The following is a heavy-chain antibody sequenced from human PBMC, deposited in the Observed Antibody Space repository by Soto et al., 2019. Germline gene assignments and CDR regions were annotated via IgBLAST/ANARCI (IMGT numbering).Heavy chain of an antibody. CDR2: IIPIFGTA. D-gene: IGHD6-13*01. CDR1: GGTFSSYS. Sequence: SVKVSCKASGGTFSSYSISWVRQAPGQGLEWMGGIIPIFGTANYAQKFQGRVTITADESTSTAYMELSSLRSEDTAVYYCFIAAAGGVDFDYWGQGTLVTVSS. V-gene: IGHV1-69*13. J-gene: IGHJ4*02. CDR3: FIAAAGGVDFDY.